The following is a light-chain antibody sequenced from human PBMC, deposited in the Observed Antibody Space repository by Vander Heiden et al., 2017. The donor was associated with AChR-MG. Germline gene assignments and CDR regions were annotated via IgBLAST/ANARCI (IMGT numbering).Light chain of an antibody. CDR2: AAS. CDR1: QGISSY. CDR3: QQLS. Sequence: DIQLTQSPSFRSASVGDRVTITCRASQGISSYLAWYQQKPGKAPKLLIYAASTLQSGVPSRFSGSGSGTEFTLTISSLQPEDFATYHCQQLSFGPGTKVDIK. J-gene: IGKJ3*01. V-gene: IGKV1-9*01.